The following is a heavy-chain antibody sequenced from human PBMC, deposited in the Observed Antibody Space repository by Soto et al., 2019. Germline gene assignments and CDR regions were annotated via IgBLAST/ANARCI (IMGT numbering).Heavy chain of an antibody. D-gene: IGHD1-1*01. V-gene: IGHV4-34*01. CDR3: ARVERGTATTVVDAFDI. CDR1: GGFVSSGSYY. CDR2: MSHSGGT. Sequence: QVQLQQWGAGLLKPSETLSLTCAVYGGFVSSGSYYWSWIRQPPGKGLEWIGEMSHSGGTHFNPSLQSRVTISVATSKNQFSLNMSSVTAAATALYYCARVERGTATTVVDAFDIWGPGTMVTVSS. J-gene: IGHJ3*02.